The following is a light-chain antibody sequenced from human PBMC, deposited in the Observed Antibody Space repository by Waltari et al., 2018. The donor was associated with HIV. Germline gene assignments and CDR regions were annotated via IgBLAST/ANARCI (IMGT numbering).Light chain of an antibody. J-gene: IGKJ1*01. CDR1: QSVLYSSNNKNY. CDR3: QQYYNLPWT. Sequence: DIVMTQSPDSLAVSLGERATINCKSSQSVLYSSNNKNYLVWYQQRPGQPPKLLIYWASTRESGVPDRFSGSGSGTDFTLTISSLQAEDVAVYYCQQYYNLPWTFDQGTKVEIK. CDR2: WAS. V-gene: IGKV4-1*01.